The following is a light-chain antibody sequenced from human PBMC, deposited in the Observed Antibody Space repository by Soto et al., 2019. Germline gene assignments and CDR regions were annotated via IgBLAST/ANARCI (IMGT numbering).Light chain of an antibody. CDR1: QSITSY. J-gene: IGKJ4*02. Sequence: DIQIPQNKSSLSASVRDTVTITCRASQSITSYLNWYQQKTVKAPDLLIYAAYILQSGVPSRFSGSGSATDFTLTISNLQPEDFAFYFCEQSYRTPLTFG. V-gene: IGKV1-39*01. CDR3: EQSYRTPLT. CDR2: AAY.